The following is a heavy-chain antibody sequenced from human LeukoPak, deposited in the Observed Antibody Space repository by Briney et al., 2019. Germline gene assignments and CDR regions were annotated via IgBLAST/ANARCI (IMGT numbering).Heavy chain of an antibody. J-gene: IGHJ4*02. CDR2: ISGSGGNT. Sequence: GGSLRPSCAASGFTFSSFAMSWVRQAPGKGLEWVSAISGSGGNTYYADSVKGRFTISRDNSKNTLYLQMNSLRAEDTAVYYCAKDRPVLMVYATSPHYFDYWGQGTLVTVSS. D-gene: IGHD2-8*01. CDR1: GFTFSSFA. V-gene: IGHV3-23*01. CDR3: AKDRPVLMVYATSPHYFDY.